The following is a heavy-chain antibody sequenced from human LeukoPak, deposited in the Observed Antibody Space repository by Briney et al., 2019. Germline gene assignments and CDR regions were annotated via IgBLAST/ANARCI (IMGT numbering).Heavy chain of an antibody. V-gene: IGHV3-48*03. D-gene: IGHD3-10*01. Sequence: GGSLRLSCAASGFTFSSYEMNWVRQAPGKGLEWVSYISSSGSTIYYADSVKGRFTISRDNSKNTLYLQMNSLRAEDTAVYYCARDGSGSYYNPYYYYYMDVWGKGTTVTVSS. J-gene: IGHJ6*03. CDR3: ARDGSGSYYNPYYYYYMDV. CDR1: GFTFSSYE. CDR2: ISSSGSTI.